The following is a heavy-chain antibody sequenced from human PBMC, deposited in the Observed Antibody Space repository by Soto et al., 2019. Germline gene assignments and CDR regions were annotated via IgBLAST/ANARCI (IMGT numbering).Heavy chain of an antibody. CDR2: ISGSGGRT. Sequence: EVQLLVSGGVLVQPGGSLRLSCAASGFTFGDYAMHWVRQAPGQGLEWVSTISGSGGRTYYADSVKGRFTVSRDNSNNTLYLQMNSLRAEDTAVYFCAKYRYDGILADSVAHSWFDPWGQGTLVTVSS. CDR3: AKYRYDGILADSVAHSWFDP. J-gene: IGHJ5*02. V-gene: IGHV3-23*01. CDR1: GFTFGDYA. D-gene: IGHD3-9*01.